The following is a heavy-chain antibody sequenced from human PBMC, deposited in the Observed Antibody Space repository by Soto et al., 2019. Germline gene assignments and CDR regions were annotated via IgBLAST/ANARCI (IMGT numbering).Heavy chain of an antibody. D-gene: IGHD3-9*01. J-gene: IGHJ6*02. CDR3: ARGSTGYHYYYYGMDV. CDR1: GYTFTSYD. V-gene: IGHV1-8*01. CDR2: MNPNSGNT. Sequence: ASVKVSCKASGYTFTSYDINWVRQATGQGLEWMGWMNPNSGNTGYAQKFQGRVTMTRNTSISTAYMELSSLRSEDTAVYYCARGSTGYHYYYYGMDVWGQGTTVTVSS.